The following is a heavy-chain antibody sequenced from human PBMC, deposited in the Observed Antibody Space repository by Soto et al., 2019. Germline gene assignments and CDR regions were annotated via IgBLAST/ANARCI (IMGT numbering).Heavy chain of an antibody. Sequence: SETLSLTCTVSGGPISSFGYYWGWIRQPPGKGLEWIGSISHTGSPYYNTSLESRVTLSVAASTNQFSLNLRSVTAADTAVYYCAKGYCVGSTCYRGWFDPWGQGTLVTVSS. J-gene: IGHJ5*02. V-gene: IGHV4-39*01. CDR3: AKGYCVGSTCYRGWFDP. D-gene: IGHD2-15*01. CDR2: ISHTGSP. CDR1: GGPISSFGYY.